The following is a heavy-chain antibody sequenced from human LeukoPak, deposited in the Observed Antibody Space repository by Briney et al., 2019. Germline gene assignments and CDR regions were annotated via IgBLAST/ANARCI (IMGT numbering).Heavy chain of an antibody. CDR3: ARASLGYYYDSSGPFDY. V-gene: IGHV3-74*01. J-gene: IGHJ4*02. Sequence: GGSLRLSCAASGFTFSDYWMHWVRQAPGKGLVGVSRINSDGRITSYADSVKGRFTISRDNAKNSLYLQMNSLRAEDTAVYYCARASLGYYYDSSGPFDYWGQGTLVTVSS. D-gene: IGHD3-22*01. CDR2: INSDGRIT. CDR1: GFTFSDYW.